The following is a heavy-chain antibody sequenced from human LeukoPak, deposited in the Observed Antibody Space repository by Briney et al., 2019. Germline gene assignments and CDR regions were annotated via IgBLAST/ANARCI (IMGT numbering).Heavy chain of an antibody. J-gene: IGHJ4*01. CDR3: VREGFYFFDF. CDR2: IKQDGSET. V-gene: IGHV3-7*01. CDR1: GFTFSSYE. Sequence: GGSQRLSCAASGFTFSSYEMNWVRQAPGKGLEWVANIKQDGSETTYADSVRGRFTIFRDNAKDSVYLQMNSLRAEDSATYYCVREGFYFFDFWGQGTLVTVSS.